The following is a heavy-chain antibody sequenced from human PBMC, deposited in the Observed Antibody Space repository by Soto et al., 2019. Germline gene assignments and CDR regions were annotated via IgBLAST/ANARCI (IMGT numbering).Heavy chain of an antibody. Sequence: SETLSLTCTVSGGSISSYYWSWIRQPPGKGLDWIGYIYYSGSTNYNPSFKSRVTISLDKSKNQFSLKLSSVTAADTAVYYCARDGGVRGYSYWGQGTLVTVSS. CDR3: ARDGGVRGYSY. J-gene: IGHJ4*02. CDR2: IYYSGST. V-gene: IGHV4-59*12. CDR1: GGSISSYY. D-gene: IGHD5-18*01.